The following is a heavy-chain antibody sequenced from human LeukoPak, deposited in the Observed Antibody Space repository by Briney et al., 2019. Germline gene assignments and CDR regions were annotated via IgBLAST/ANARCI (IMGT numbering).Heavy chain of an antibody. CDR3: AKDQGYCSGGSCYDY. CDR1: GFTFSSYA. J-gene: IGHJ4*02. D-gene: IGHD2-15*01. CDR2: ISGSGGST. Sequence: PGGSLRLSCAASGFTFSSYAMSWVRQAPGKGLEWVSAISGSGGSTYYADSVKGRFTISRDNSKNTPYLQMNSLRAEDTAVYYCAKDQGYCSGGSCYDYWGQGTLVTVSS. V-gene: IGHV3-23*01.